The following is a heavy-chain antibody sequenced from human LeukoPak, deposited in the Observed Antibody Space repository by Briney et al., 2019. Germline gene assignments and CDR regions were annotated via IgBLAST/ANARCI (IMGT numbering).Heavy chain of an antibody. V-gene: IGHV4-34*01. CDR2: INHSGST. D-gene: IGHD1-26*01. J-gene: IGHJ4*02. CDR1: GVSFSGYY. CDR3: ARGDRRPSGSYYY. Sequence: SETLSLTCAVYGVSFSGYYWSWIRQPPGKGLEWIGEINHSGSTNHNPSLKSRVTISVDTSKNQFSLKLSSVTAADTAVYYCARGDRRPSGSYYYWGQGTLVTVSS.